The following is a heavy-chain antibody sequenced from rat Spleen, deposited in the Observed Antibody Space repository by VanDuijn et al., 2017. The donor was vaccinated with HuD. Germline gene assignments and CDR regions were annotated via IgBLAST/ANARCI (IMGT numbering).Heavy chain of an antibody. D-gene: IGHD1-6*01. J-gene: IGHJ2*01. V-gene: IGHV5-22*01. Sequence: EVQLVESGGGLVQPGRSLKLSCADSGFTFSSYDMAWVRQAPTKGLEWVASISYEGSSTYYGDSLKGRFTISRDTAQNTLYLQMNSLRSEDTATYYSARGGFFRFWGQGVMVTVSS. CDR1: GFTFSSYD. CDR2: ISYEGSST. CDR3: ARGGFFRF.